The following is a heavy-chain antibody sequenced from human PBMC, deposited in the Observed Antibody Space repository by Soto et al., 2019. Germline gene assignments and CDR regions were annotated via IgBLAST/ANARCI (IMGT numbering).Heavy chain of an antibody. CDR2: IIPIFGTA. CDR1: GGTFSSYA. V-gene: IGHV1-69*13. J-gene: IGHJ4*02. CDR3: ARDILEPDYYYDY. D-gene: IGHD3-3*01. Sequence: SVKVSCKASGGTFSSYAISWVRQAPGQGLEWMGGIIPIFGTANYAQKFQGRVTITADESTSTAYMELSSLRSEDTAVYYCARDILEPDYYYDYWGQGTLVTVSS.